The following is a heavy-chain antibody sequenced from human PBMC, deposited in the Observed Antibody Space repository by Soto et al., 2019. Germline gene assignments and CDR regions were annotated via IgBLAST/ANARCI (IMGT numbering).Heavy chain of an antibody. J-gene: IGHJ5*02. CDR3: AKPEAGYCSSTSCYQRWFDP. V-gene: IGHV3-23*01. CDR2: ISGSGGST. Sequence: EVQLLESGGGLVQPGGSPRLSCAASGFTFSSYAMSWVRQAPGKGLEWVSAISGSGGSTYYADSVKGRFTISRDNSKNTLYLQMNSLRAEDTAVYYCAKPEAGYCSSTSCYQRWFDPWGQGTLVTVSS. D-gene: IGHD2-2*01. CDR1: GFTFSSYA.